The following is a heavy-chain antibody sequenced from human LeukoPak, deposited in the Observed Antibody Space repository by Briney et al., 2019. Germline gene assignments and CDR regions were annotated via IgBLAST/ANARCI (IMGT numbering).Heavy chain of an antibody. CDR3: ARRVTGRGTYYFDY. D-gene: IGHD3-16*01. Sequence: SETLSLTGTVSGGSISTYYWTWIRQPPGKGLEWIGYIYYSGSTNYNPALKSRVTISLDTSKNQFSLKLNSVTAADTAVYYCARRVTGRGTYYFDYWGQGTLVTVSS. J-gene: IGHJ4*02. CDR2: IYYSGST. CDR1: GGSISTYY. V-gene: IGHV4-59*08.